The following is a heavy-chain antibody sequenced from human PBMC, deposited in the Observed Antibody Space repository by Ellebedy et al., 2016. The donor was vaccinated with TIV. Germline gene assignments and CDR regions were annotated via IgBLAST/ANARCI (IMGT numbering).Heavy chain of an antibody. J-gene: IGHJ6*02. D-gene: IGHD2-2*01. CDR2: FDPEDGET. CDR1: GYTLTELS. CDR3: AREHGYCSSTSCYHHYGMDV. V-gene: IGHV1-24*01. Sequence: ASVKVSXKVSGYTLTELSMHWVRQAPGKGLEWMGGFDPEDGETIYAQKFQGRVTMTEDTSTDTAYMELSSLRSEDTAVYYCAREHGYCSSTSCYHHYGMDVWGQGTTVTVSS.